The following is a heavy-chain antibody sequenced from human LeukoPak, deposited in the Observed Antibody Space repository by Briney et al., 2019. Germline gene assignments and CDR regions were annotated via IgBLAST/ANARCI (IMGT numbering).Heavy chain of an antibody. D-gene: IGHD3-22*01. CDR2: IYYSGST. Sequence: PSETLSLTCTVSGGSISSYYWSWIRQPPGKGLEWIGYIYYSGSTNYNPSLKSRVTISVDTSKNQFSLKLSSVTAADTAVYYCARNMITMIIVAHSERLTESPGWFDPWGQGTLVTVSS. J-gene: IGHJ5*02. CDR1: GGSISSYY. CDR3: ARNMITMIIVAHSERLTESPGWFDP. V-gene: IGHV4-59*08.